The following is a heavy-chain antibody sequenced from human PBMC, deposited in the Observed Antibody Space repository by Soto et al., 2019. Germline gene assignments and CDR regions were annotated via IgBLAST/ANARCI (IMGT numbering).Heavy chain of an antibody. J-gene: IGHJ4*02. D-gene: IGHD3-22*01. V-gene: IGHV3-48*03. CDR1: GFTFSSYE. CDR2: ISSSGSTI. Sequence: GGSLRLSCAASGFTFSSYEMNWVRQAPGKGLEWVSYISSSGSTIYYADSVKGRFTISRDNAKNSLYLQMNSLRAEDTAVYYCARDMHYYDSSGYYNFDYWGQGTLVTVSS. CDR3: ARDMHYYDSSGYYNFDY.